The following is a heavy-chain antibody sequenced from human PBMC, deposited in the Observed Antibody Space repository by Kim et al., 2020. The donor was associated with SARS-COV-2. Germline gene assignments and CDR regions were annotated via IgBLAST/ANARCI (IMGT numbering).Heavy chain of an antibody. CDR1: GFTFSNAW. CDR2: IKSKTDGGTT. V-gene: IGHV3-15*01. CDR3: TTDPTVLGLYYYYYGMDV. Sequence: GGSLRLSCAASGFTFSNAWMSWVRQAPGKGLEWVGRIKSKTDGGTTDYAAPVKGRFTISRDDSKNTLYLQMNSLKTEDTAVYYCTTDPTVLGLYYYYYGMDVWGQGTTVTVSS. J-gene: IGHJ6*02.